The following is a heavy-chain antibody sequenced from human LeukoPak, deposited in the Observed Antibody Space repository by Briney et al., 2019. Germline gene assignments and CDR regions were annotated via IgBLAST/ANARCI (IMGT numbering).Heavy chain of an antibody. V-gene: IGHV1-8*03. Sequence: ASVKVSCKASGYTFTSYDINWVRQATGQGLEWMGWMNPNSGNTGYAQKFQGRVTITKNTSISTAYMELSSLRSEDPAAYYCATDMGAINWFAPSGQATLPTASS. CDR2: MNPNSGNT. CDR1: GYTFTSYD. D-gene: IGHD1-26*01. CDR3: ATDMGAINWFAP. J-gene: IGHJ5*02.